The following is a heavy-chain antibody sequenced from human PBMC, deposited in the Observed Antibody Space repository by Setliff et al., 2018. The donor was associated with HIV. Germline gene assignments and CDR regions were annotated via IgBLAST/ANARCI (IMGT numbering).Heavy chain of an antibody. J-gene: IGHJ3*02. CDR3: ARAARGGPHYGPTGHAFDI. V-gene: IGHV1-69*10. CDR2: ISPILGTT. CDR1: GGSFNNYA. D-gene: IGHD1-1*01. Sequence: GASVKVSCKAAGGSFNNYAISWVRKATGQGREWVGGISPILGTTNSGPRFQGRVKITADKSTNTVYIELSSLRSEDTALYYCARAARGGPHYGPTGHAFDIWGQGTMVTVSS.